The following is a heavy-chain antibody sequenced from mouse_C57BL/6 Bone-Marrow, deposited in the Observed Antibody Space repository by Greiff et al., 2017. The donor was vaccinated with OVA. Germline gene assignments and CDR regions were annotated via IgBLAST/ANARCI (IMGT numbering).Heavy chain of an antibody. CDR1: GYTFTSYW. CDR2: INPSTGGT. Sequence: VQLQQPGPDLVKPGASVKLSCKASGYTFTSYWMHWVKQRPGQGLEWIGYINPSTGGTNYNEKFKSKAPLTVDKYSSTAYMQLSSLASEDSAVDNCASGGLRTYYWGQGTTLTVSS. CDR3: ASGGLRTYY. D-gene: IGHD1-1*01. V-gene: IGHV1-53*01. J-gene: IGHJ2*01.